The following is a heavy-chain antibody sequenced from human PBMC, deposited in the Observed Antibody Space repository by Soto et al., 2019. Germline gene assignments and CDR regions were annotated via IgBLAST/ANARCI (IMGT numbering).Heavy chain of an antibody. CDR3: ARARQATYITGGFDS. J-gene: IGHJ4*02. Sequence: PSETLSLTCSVSGVSISDYYWSWIRQSPGKGLECIVSTSYGGITNHDGAVKGRVTISIDTSKNQFSLKATPLTAADTAVYYCARARQATYITGGFDSWGQGTLVTVSS. CDR1: GVSISDYY. CDR2: TSYGGIT. V-gene: IGHV4-59*01. D-gene: IGHD3-3*01.